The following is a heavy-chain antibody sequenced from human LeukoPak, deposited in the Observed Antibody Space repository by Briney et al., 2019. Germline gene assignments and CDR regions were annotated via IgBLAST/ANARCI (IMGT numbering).Heavy chain of an antibody. Sequence: ASVKVSCKASGYTFTSYNINWVRQATGQGLEWMGWMNPNSGSTGYAQKFQGRVTMTRDTSISTAYMELSSLRSEDTAVYYCAKVAYCSGGICFYYFDYWGQGTLVAVSS. J-gene: IGHJ4*02. CDR3: AKVAYCSGGICFYYFDY. D-gene: IGHD2-15*01. CDR1: GYTFTSYN. CDR2: MNPNSGST. V-gene: IGHV1-8*01.